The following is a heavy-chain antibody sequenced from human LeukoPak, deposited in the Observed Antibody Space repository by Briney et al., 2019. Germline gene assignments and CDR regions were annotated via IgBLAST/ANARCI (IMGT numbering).Heavy chain of an antibody. J-gene: IGHJ6*02. V-gene: IGHV1-2*02. CDR2: INPNSGGT. CDR1: GYTFTGYY. Sequence: ASVKVSCKASGYTFTGYYMHWVRQAPGQGLEWMGWINPNSGGTNYAQKFQGRVTMTRDTSISTAYMELSRLRSDDTAVYYCATGRGPAAYYYYYGMDVWGQGTTVTVSS. CDR3: ATGRGPAAYYYYYGMDV. D-gene: IGHD2-2*01.